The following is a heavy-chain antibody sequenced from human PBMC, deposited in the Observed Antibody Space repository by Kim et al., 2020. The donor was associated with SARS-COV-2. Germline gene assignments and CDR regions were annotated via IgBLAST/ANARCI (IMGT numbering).Heavy chain of an antibody. J-gene: IGHJ6*02. CDR3: ARVRLLWFGELLNYYYYGMDV. Sequence: SQTLSLTCAISGDSVSSNSAAWNWIRQSPSRGLEWLGRTYYRSKWYNDYAVSVKSRITINPDTSKNQFSLQLNSVTPEDTAVYYCARVRLLWFGELLNYYYYGMDVWGQGTTVTVSS. CDR1: GDSVSSNSAA. D-gene: IGHD3-10*01. V-gene: IGHV6-1*01. CDR2: TYYRSKWYN.